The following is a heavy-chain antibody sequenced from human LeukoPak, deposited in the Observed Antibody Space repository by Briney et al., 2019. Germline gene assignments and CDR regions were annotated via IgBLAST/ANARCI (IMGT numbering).Heavy chain of an antibody. J-gene: IGHJ5*02. D-gene: IGHD3-3*01. Sequence: SETLSLTCTVSGDSISSYYWSWIRQPAGKGLEWIGRIYTSGSTNYNPSLKSRVTISVDTSKNQFSLKLSSVTAADTAVYYCARGEWSTGWFDPWGQGTLVTVSS. CDR1: GDSISSYY. V-gene: IGHV4-4*07. CDR3: ARGEWSTGWFDP. CDR2: IYTSGST.